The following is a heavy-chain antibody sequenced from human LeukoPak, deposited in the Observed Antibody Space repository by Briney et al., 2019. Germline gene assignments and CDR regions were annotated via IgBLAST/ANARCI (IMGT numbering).Heavy chain of an antibody. D-gene: IGHD4-11*01. Sequence: ASVKVSCKASGYTFTSYDINWVRQATGQGLEWMGWMNPNSGNTGYAQKFQGRVTMTRNTSISTAYMELSSLRSEDTAVYYCASALQPHYYYYYMDVWGKGTTVTVSS. CDR1: GYTFTSYD. J-gene: IGHJ6*03. V-gene: IGHV1-8*01. CDR3: ASALQPHYYYYYMDV. CDR2: MNPNSGNT.